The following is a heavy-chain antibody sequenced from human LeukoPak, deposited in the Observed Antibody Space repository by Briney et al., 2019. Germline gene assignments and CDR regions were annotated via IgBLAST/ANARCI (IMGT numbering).Heavy chain of an antibody. CDR3: AREEEMATNTDY. CDR2: INGDGSAT. V-gene: IGHV3-74*01. J-gene: IGHJ4*02. CDR1: GFTFRRHW. D-gene: IGHD5-24*01. Sequence: PGGSLRLSCAASGFTFRRHWMHWVRHAPGKGLVWVSRINGDGSATYYADSVKGRFSISRDNPKNTLYLHMHSLRADDTAVYYCAREEEMATNTDYWGQGTLVTVSS.